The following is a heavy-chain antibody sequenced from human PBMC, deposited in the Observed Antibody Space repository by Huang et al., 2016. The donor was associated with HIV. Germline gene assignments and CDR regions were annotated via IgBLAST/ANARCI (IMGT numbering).Heavy chain of an antibody. CDR2: IIRIVGTA. Sequence: QVQLVQSGAEVKKPGSSVKVSCKASGGTFSTYAISWVRQAPGEGREWMGGIIRIVGTATYAQKFQGTVTMTADEFTSTAYMELSSLRSEDTALYYCARGCTRSSLYDSYYGLDVWGQGTTVTVSS. CDR1: GGTFSTYA. D-gene: IGHD6-6*01. V-gene: IGHV1-69*01. CDR3: ARGCTRSSLYDSYYGLDV. J-gene: IGHJ6*02.